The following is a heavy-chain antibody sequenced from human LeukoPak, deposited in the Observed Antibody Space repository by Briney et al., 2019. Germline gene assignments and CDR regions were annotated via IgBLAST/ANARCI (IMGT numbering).Heavy chain of an antibody. CDR1: GYTFTGYY. V-gene: IGHV7-4-1*02. J-gene: IGHJ6*02. CDR3: ARDRWWLVSEGMDV. CDR2: INTNTGNP. Sequence: ASVKVSCKASGYTFTGYYMHWVRQAPGQGLEWMGWINTNTGNPTYAQGFTGRFVFSLDTSVSTAYLQISSLKAEDTAVYYCARDRWWLVSEGMDVWGQGTTVTVSS. D-gene: IGHD6-19*01.